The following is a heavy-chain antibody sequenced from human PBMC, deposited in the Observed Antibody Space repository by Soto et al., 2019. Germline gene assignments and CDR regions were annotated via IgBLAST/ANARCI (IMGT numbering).Heavy chain of an antibody. Sequence: QVQLVQSGAEVKKPGASVKVSCKASGYTFTSYGISWVRQAPGQGLEWMGWISAYNGNTNYAQKLQGRVTMTTDTSTSRVYMEPRSLRSDDTGVYYCARAIAVAGKGYYYYMDVWGKGTTVTVSS. CDR1: GYTFTSYG. CDR3: ARAIAVAGKGYYYYMDV. V-gene: IGHV1-18*01. D-gene: IGHD6-19*01. J-gene: IGHJ6*03. CDR2: ISAYNGNT.